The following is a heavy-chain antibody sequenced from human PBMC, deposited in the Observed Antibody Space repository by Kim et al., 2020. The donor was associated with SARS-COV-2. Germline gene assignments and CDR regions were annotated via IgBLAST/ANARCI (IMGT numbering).Heavy chain of an antibody. CDR3: AKSVSYSNHFPDY. D-gene: IGHD4-4*01. V-gene: IGHV3-23*01. Sequence: YYAVSVTVRFTISRDNSKNTLFLQMNSLRAADTAVDYCAKSVSYSNHFPDYWGQGTLVTVSS. J-gene: IGHJ4*02.